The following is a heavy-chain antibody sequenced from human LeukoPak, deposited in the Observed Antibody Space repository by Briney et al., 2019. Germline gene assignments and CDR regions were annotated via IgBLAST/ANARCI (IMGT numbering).Heavy chain of an antibody. Sequence: GGSLRLSCVASGFTSSGYWMHWVRQPPGKGLVWVSRIKSDGTMTNYADSVKGRFTISRDNAKNTLYLQMNSLRAEDTAVYYCASQVVGAAFDPWDQGTLVTVSS. D-gene: IGHD2-15*01. J-gene: IGHJ5*02. CDR2: IKSDGTMT. CDR1: GFTSSGYW. CDR3: ASQVVGAAFDP. V-gene: IGHV3-74*01.